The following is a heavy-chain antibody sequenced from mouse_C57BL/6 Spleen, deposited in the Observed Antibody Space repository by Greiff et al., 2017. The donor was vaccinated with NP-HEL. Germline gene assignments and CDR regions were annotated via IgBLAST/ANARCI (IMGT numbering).Heavy chain of an antibody. V-gene: IGHV1-76*01. Sequence: QVQLKQSGAELVRPGASVKLSCKASGYTFTDYYINRVKQRPGQGLEWIARIYPGSGNTYYNEKFKGKATLTAEKSSSTAYMQLSSLTSEDSAVYFCARFYGNFIYAMDYWGQGTSVTVSS. CDR1: GYTFTDYY. CDR2: IYPGSGNT. CDR3: ARFYGNFIYAMDY. J-gene: IGHJ4*01. D-gene: IGHD2-1*01.